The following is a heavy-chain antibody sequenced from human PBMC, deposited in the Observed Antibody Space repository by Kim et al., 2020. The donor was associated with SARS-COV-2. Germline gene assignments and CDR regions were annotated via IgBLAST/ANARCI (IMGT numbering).Heavy chain of an antibody. CDR2: IYSGGST. J-gene: IGHJ6*02. CDR1: GFTVSSNY. CDR3: AGAMVRGVIITGGMDV. Sequence: GGSLRLSCAASGFTVSSNYMSWVRQAPGKGLEWVSVIYSGGSTYYADSVKGRFTISRDNSKNTLYLQMNSLRAEDTAVYYCAGAMVRGVIITGGMDVRGQGTTVTVSS. D-gene: IGHD3-10*01. V-gene: IGHV3-53*01.